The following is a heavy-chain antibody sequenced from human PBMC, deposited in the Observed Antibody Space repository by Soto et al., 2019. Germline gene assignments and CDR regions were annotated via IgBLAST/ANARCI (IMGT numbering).Heavy chain of an antibody. Sequence: EVQLLESGGGLVQPGGSLRLSCAASGFTFSNYAMTWVRQAPGKGLEWVSVITGSGGGTYFVDSVKGRFTISRDNSKNAVYRQMKSLRAEDTAVYYCANRPLTACGFVYWGQGTLVTVSS. V-gene: IGHV3-23*01. CDR3: ANRPLTACGFVY. J-gene: IGHJ4*02. CDR1: GFTFSNYA. CDR2: ITGSGGGT. D-gene: IGHD2-21*01.